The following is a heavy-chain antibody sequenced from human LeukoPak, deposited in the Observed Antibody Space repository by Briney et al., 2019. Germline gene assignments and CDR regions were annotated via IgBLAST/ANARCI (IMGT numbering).Heavy chain of an antibody. CDR3: ARHPRNGYCSSTSCYTLRDYYYMDV. Sequence: SVKVSCKASGGTFSSYAISWVRQAPGQGLEWMGGIIPIFGTANYAQKFQGRVTITTDESTSTAYMELSSLRSEDTAVYYCARHPRNGYCSSTSCYTLRDYYYMDVWGKGTTVTVSS. CDR2: IIPIFGTA. CDR1: GGTFSSYA. D-gene: IGHD2-2*02. J-gene: IGHJ6*03. V-gene: IGHV1-69*05.